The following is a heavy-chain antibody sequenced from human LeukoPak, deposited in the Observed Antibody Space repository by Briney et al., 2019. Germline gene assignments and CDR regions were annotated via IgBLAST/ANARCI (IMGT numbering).Heavy chain of an antibody. CDR1: AFTFSNCA. CDR2: ISGSGAST. Sequence: GGSLRLSRAASAFTFSNCAMTWVRQAPGKGLEWVASISGSGASTYYADSVKGLFTISRDNSKNTVNLQMNSLRAEDTAVYFCAKDQSRVGGSDRLVDWGEGSLVIVSS. J-gene: IGHJ4*02. V-gene: IGHV3-23*01. D-gene: IGHD1-26*01. CDR3: AKDQSRVGGSDRLVD.